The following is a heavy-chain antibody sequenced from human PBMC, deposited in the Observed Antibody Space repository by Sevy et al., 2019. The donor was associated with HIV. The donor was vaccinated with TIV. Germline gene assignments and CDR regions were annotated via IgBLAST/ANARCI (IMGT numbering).Heavy chain of an antibody. CDR1: GFTFSKYS. CDR3: AREGCTKPHDY. Sequence: GGSLRLSCAASGFTFSKYSMSWVRQPPGKGLEWVSTLSFGCGEINYADSVKGRFTISRDNSKSSVYLQMNNLRPEDMAVYYCAREGCTKPHDYWGQGTLLTVSS. CDR2: LSFGCGEI. D-gene: IGHD2-8*01. V-gene: IGHV3-23*01. J-gene: IGHJ4*02.